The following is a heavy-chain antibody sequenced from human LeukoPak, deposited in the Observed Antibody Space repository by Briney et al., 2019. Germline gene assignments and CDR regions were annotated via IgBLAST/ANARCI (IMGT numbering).Heavy chain of an antibody. D-gene: IGHD1-1*01. CDR1: GFTISNYY. CDR2: IYTRGNT. Sequence: GGSLRLSCAASGFTISNYYMSWVRQAPGKGLEWVSVIYTRGNTYYTDAVKGRFTISRHNSKNTLYLQMNNLRAEDTAVYYCARGGPATTIDYWGRGTLVTVSS. J-gene: IGHJ4*02. V-gene: IGHV3-53*04. CDR3: ARGGPATTIDY.